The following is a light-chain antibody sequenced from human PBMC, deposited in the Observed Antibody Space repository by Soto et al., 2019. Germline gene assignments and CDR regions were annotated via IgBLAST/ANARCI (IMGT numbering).Light chain of an antibody. CDR3: SSSAGSNKFVV. J-gene: IGLJ3*02. V-gene: IGLV2-8*01. CDR2: EVN. Sequence: QSALTQPPSASGSPGQSVTISCTGTSSDIGGYNSVSWYQQHPGKAPKLMIYEVNKRPSGVPDRFSGSKSGNTASLTVSGLQAEYEADYFCSSSAGSNKFVVFGGGTKLTVL. CDR1: SSDIGGYNS.